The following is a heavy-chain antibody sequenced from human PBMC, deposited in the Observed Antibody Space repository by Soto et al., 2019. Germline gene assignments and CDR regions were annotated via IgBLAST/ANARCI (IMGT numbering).Heavy chain of an antibody. D-gene: IGHD3-3*01. CDR3: ARGLADLWGGYYLFDY. J-gene: IGHJ4*02. Sequence: EVQLVESGGGLVQPGGSLRLSCAASGFTFSSYWMHWVRQAPGKGLVWVSRINSDGSSTSYADSVKGRFTISRDNAKNTLYLQMISRRAEDTAVYYCARGLADLWGGYYLFDYWGQGTLVTVSS. V-gene: IGHV3-74*01. CDR1: GFTFSSYW. CDR2: INSDGSST.